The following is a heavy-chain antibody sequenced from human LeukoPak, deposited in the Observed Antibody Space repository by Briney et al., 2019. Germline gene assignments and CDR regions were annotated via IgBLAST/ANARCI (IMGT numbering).Heavy chain of an antibody. CDR2: IKQDGSAK. Sequence: GGSLRLSCAASGFTFSSYWMTWVRQAPGKGREWVASIKQDGSAKYYVDSLRGRFSISRDNVKNSLFLQMNSLSAEDTAVYYCARCPYDSSGYYSVPSHLDYWGQGTLVTVSS. CDR1: GFTFSSYW. J-gene: IGHJ4*02. CDR3: ARCPYDSSGYYSVPSHLDY. V-gene: IGHV3-7*01. D-gene: IGHD3-22*01.